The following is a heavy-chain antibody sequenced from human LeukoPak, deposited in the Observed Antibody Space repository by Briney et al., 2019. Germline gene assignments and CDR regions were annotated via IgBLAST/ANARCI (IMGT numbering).Heavy chain of an antibody. Sequence: SQTLSLTCTVSGGSISSGGYYWSWIRQPPGKGLEWIGEINHSGSTNYNPSLKSRVTISVDTSKNQFSLKLSSVTAADTAVYYCARLGTGWYWGQGTLVTVSS. V-gene: IGHV4-39*01. J-gene: IGHJ4*02. CDR1: GGSISSGGYY. CDR2: INHSGST. D-gene: IGHD3/OR15-3a*01. CDR3: ARLGTGWY.